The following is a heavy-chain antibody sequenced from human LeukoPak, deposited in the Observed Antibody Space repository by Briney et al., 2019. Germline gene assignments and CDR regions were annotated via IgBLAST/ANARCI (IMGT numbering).Heavy chain of an antibody. CDR1: GYTFTSYY. CDR2: INPSGGST. V-gene: IGHV1-46*01. Sequence: GASVKVSCKASGYTFTSYYMHWVRQAPGQGLEWMGIINPSGGSTSYAQKFQGRVTMTRDMSTSTVYMELSSLRSEDTAVYYCARERITIFGVVITGPHPDAFDIWGQGTMVTVSS. D-gene: IGHD3-3*01. J-gene: IGHJ3*02. CDR3: ARERITIFGVVITGPHPDAFDI.